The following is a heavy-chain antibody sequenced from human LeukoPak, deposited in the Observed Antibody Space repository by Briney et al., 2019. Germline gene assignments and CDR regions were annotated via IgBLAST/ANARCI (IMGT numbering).Heavy chain of an antibody. V-gene: IGHV3-23*01. J-gene: IGHJ4*02. CDR3: AKDHRGPAVSINFDY. CDR2: ISGSGGST. CDR1: GFTVSSNY. Sequence: GGSLRLSCAASGFTVSSNYMSWVRQAPGKGLEWVSVISGSGGSTYYADPVKGRFTISRDNSKNTLYLQMNSLRAEDTAVYYCAKDHRGPAVSINFDYWGQGTLVTVSS. D-gene: IGHD5-12*01.